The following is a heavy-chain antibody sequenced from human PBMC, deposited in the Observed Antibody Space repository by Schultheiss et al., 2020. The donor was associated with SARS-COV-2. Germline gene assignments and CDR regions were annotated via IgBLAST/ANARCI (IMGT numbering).Heavy chain of an antibody. CDR2: IYYSGST. V-gene: IGHV4-59*08. J-gene: IGHJ5*02. CDR3: ARLQGYCSSTSCYPWFDP. CDR1: GGSISSYY. D-gene: IGHD2-2*01. Sequence: SQTLSLTCTVSGGSISSYYWSWIRQPPGKGLEWIGSIYYSGSTNYNPSLKSRVTISVDTSKNQFSLKLSSVTAADTAVYYCARLQGYCSSTSCYPWFDPWGQGTLVTVSS.